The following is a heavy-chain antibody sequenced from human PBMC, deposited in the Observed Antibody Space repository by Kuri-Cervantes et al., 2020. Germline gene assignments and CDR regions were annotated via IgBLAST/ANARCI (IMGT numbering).Heavy chain of an antibody. V-gene: IGHV4-34*01. CDR1: GFTFGDYA. Sequence: GSLRLSCTASGFTFGDYAMSWVRQAPGMGLEWIGEINHSGSTNYNPSLKSRVTISVDTSKNQFSLKLSSVTAADTAVYYCARVSVTDYYGMDVWGQGTTVTVSS. D-gene: IGHD4-17*01. CDR3: ARVSVTDYYGMDV. J-gene: IGHJ6*02. CDR2: INHSGST.